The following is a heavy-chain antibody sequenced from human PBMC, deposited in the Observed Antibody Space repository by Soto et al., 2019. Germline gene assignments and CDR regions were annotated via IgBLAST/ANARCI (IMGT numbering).Heavy chain of an antibody. CDR3: ARVQCPGGSCFSSCYYCYGMDV. D-gene: IGHD2-15*01. V-gene: IGHV3-23*01. J-gene: IGHJ6*02. Sequence: EVQLLESGGGLVQPGGSLRLSCAASGFTFTSYAMIWVRQAPGKGLEWVSDISGSGGSTYYEDSVKGRFTISRDNSKHTVYLQMTSLRAEDTAVYYCARVQCPGGSCFSSCYYCYGMDVWGQGTTVTVSS. CDR2: ISGSGGST. CDR1: GFTFTSYA.